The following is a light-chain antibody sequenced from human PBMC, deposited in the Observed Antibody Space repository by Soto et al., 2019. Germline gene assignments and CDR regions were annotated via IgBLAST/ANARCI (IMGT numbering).Light chain of an antibody. Sequence: DIVLTQSPGTLYLSPGERVTLSCRASQSINNYLAWYQQKPGQAPRLLIYDASNRATGIPSRFSGRGSGTDFTLRISGLEPEDFATYYCQQRAGWPYTFGQGTRLEIK. CDR3: QQRAGWPYT. V-gene: IGKV3-11*01. CDR2: DAS. J-gene: IGKJ2*01. CDR1: QSINNY.